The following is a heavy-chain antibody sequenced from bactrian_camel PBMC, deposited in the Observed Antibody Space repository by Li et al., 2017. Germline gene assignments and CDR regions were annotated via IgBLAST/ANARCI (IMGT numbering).Heavy chain of an antibody. CDR2: IDSDGDT. J-gene: IGHJ4*01. CDR3: AASHSFILTPRFHRLESSDYPY. V-gene: IGHV3S26*01. CDR1: GYNYDTYC. Sequence: VQLVESGGGSVQAGGSLRLSCAAPGYNYDTYCMGWFRQSPGKEREGIAVIDSDGDTAYTDSMKGRFTISVDNAKNTWYLQMNSLKPEDTDMYYCAASHSFILTPRFHRLESSDYPYRGQGTQVTVS. D-gene: IGHD4*01.